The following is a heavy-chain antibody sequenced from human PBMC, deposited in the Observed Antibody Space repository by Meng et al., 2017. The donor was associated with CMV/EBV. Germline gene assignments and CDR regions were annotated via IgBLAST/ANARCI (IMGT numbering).Heavy chain of an antibody. CDR2: IKQDGSEK. Sequence: GGSLRLSCAASGFTFSSYWMSWVRQAPGKGLEWVANIKQDGSEKYYVDSVKGRFTISRDNAKNSLYLQMNSLRAEDTAVYYCARVPSYGSGSYPYYYYYGMDVWGQGTTVTVSS. D-gene: IGHD3-10*01. CDR1: GFTFSSYW. CDR3: ARVPSYGSGSYPYYYYYGMDV. V-gene: IGHV3-7*01. J-gene: IGHJ6*02.